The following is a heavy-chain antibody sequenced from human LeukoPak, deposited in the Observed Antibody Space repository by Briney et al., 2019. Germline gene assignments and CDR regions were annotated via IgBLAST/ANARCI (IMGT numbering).Heavy chain of an antibody. D-gene: IGHD6-13*01. J-gene: IGHJ4*02. CDR3: ARGGFRAAAGTALWY. CDR2: INHSGST. CDR1: GGSFSGYC. Sequence: PSETLSLTCAVYGGSFSGYCWSWIRLPPGKGLEWIGEINHSGSTNYDPSLKSRVTISIDTSKNQFSLKLNSVTAADTAVYFCARGGFRAAAGTALWYWGQGTLVTVSS. V-gene: IGHV4-34*01.